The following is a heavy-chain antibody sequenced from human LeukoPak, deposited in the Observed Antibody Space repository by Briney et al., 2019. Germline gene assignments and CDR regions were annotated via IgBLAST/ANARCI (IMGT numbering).Heavy chain of an antibody. J-gene: IGHJ4*02. D-gene: IGHD3-9*01. CDR3: AKSPYYDVLTGPYFDY. V-gene: IGHV3-23*01. CDR1: GFTFSSYA. CDR2: ISGSGGST. Sequence: PGGSLRLSCAASGFTFSSYAMSWVRQAPGKGLEWVSAISGSGGSTYYADSVKGRFTISRDNSKNKLFLQMNSLTAEDTALYYCAKSPYYDVLTGPYFDYWGQGILVTVSS.